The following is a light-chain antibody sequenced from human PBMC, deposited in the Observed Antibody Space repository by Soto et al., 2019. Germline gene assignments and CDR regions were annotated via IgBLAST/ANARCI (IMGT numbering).Light chain of an antibody. V-gene: IGKV3-20*01. CDR1: QSVNGNY. J-gene: IGKJ2*01. Sequence: EIVLTQSPGTLSLSPGERATLSCRASQSVNGNYLTWYQQKPGQAPRLLIYGASTRATGTPDRFSGSGSGTDFTLTISRLEPEDFAVHYCQQYGSSFRYTFGQGTKLEIK. CDR2: GAS. CDR3: QQYGSSFRYT.